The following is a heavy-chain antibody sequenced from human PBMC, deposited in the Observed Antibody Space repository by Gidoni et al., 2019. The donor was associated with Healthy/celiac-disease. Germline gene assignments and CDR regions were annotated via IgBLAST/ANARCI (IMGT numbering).Heavy chain of an antibody. D-gene: IGHD2-15*01. CDR1: GGSFSGYY. V-gene: IGHV4-34*01. Sequence: QVQLQQWGAGLLKPSETLSLTCAVYGGSFSGYYWSWIRQPPGKGLEWIGKINHSGSTNYNPSLKSRVTISVDTSKNQFSLKLSSVTAADTAVYYCARVDTGYCSGGSCPRPFDYWGQGTLVTVSS. CDR3: ARVDTGYCSGGSCPRPFDY. CDR2: INHSGST. J-gene: IGHJ4*02.